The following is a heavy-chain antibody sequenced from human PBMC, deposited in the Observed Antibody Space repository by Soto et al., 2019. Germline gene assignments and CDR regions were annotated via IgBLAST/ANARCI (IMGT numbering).Heavy chain of an antibody. V-gene: IGHV1-46*01. D-gene: IGHD6-19*01. CDR2: INPTGGTT. Sequence: QVQLVQSGAEVKKPGASVKISCRASGYTFTTYYMHWVRQAPGQGLEWMGVINPTGGTTSYAQKFQGRVTMTRDASKGTVYMELSSLRSEDTAMYYCARRVVVAGTGLFDYWGQGTLVTVSS. CDR3: ARRVVVAGTGLFDY. CDR1: GYTFTTYY. J-gene: IGHJ4*02.